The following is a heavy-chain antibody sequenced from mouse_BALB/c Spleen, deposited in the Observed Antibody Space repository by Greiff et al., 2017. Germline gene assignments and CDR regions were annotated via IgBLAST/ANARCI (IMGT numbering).Heavy chain of an antibody. Sequence: VQLQQSGPELVKPGASVKISCKASGYTFTDYNMHWVKQSHGKSLEWIGYIYPYNGGTGYNQKFKSKATLTVDNSSSTAYMELRSLTSEDSAVYYCARDRSYYFDYWGQGTTLTVSS. CDR2: IYPYNGGT. CDR3: ARDRSYYFDY. J-gene: IGHJ2*01. D-gene: IGHD2-14*01. CDR1: GYTFTDYN. V-gene: IGHV1S29*02.